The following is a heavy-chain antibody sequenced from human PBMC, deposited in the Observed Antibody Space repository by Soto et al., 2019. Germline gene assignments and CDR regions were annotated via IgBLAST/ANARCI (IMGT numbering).Heavy chain of an antibody. CDR1: GFTFSDHY. D-gene: IGHD3-10*01. CDR3: ARVVRGAYYFDY. V-gene: IGHV3-72*01. CDR2: TKNKANSYTT. Sequence: PGGSLRLSCAASGFTFSDHYMDWVRQAPGKGLEWVGRTKNKANSYTTEYAASVKGRFTISRDDSKNSLYLQMNSLKTEDTAVYYCARVVRGAYYFDYWGQGTLVTVSS. J-gene: IGHJ4*02.